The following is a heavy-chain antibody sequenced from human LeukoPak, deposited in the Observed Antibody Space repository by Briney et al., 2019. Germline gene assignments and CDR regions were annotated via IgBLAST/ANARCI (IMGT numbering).Heavy chain of an antibody. CDR1: GFTFTSYW. CDR2: INPDGSQT. D-gene: IGHD4-17*01. V-gene: IGHV3-7*01. CDR3: ARDLGYGALDP. J-gene: IGHJ5*02. Sequence: PGGSLRLSCAASGFTFTSYWMNWVRQAPGKGLEWVALINPDGSQTNYVDSVKGRFTISGDNAENSLYLQMNSLRAEDTAVYYCARDLGYGALDPWGQGTLVTVSS.